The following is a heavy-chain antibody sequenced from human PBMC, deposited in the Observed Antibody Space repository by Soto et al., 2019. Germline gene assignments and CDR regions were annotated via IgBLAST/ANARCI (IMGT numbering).Heavy chain of an antibody. V-gene: IGHV4-59*01. CDR1: GASISSYY. CDR3: ASRDYNDAFDI. D-gene: IGHD4-4*01. CDR2: IFYSGNT. J-gene: IGHJ3*02. Sequence: QVQLQESGPGLVKPSETLSLTCTVSGASISSYYWSWIRQPPGKGLEWIGYIFYSGNTNYNPSLQIRVTISVDTSKNPFALNLNSVTAADTAVYYCASRDYNDAFDIWGQGTVVPVSS.